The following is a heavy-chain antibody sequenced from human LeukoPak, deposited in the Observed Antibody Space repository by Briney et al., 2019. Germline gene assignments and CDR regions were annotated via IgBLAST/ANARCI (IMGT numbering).Heavy chain of an antibody. CDR3: AELGITMIGGV. Sequence: GGSLRLSCAASGFIFSSYEMNWVRQAPGKGLEWVSYISISGSTIYYADSVKGRFTISRDNAKNLLYLQMNSLRAEDTAVYYCAELGITMIGGVWGKGTTVTISS. V-gene: IGHV3-48*03. CDR2: ISISGSTI. D-gene: IGHD3-10*02. CDR1: GFIFSSYE. J-gene: IGHJ6*04.